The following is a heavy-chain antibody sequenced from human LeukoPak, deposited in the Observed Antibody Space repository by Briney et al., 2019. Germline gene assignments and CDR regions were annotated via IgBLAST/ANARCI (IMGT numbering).Heavy chain of an antibody. CDR2: ISGTADDT. CDR1: GFTFNMYA. CDR3: AKGTLLGWYSSWYPPFDY. D-gene: IGHD6-13*01. J-gene: IGHJ4*02. V-gene: IGHV3-23*01. Sequence: GSLRLSCAASGFTFNMYAMTWVRQAPGAGLEWVSVISGTADDTYYIDSVKGRFTISRDNSKNTLYLQMNSLRAEDTAVYFCAKGTLLGWYSSWYPPFDYWGQGTLVTVPS.